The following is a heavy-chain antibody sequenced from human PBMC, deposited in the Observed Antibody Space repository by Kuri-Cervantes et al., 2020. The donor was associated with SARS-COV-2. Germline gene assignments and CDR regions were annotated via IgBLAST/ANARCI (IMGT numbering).Heavy chain of an antibody. J-gene: IGHJ6*03. V-gene: IGHV2-26*01. CDR2: IFSNDEK. CDR3: ARITARRGSGWYEGGYYYYMDV. CDR1: GFSLSNARMG. Sequence: SGPTLVKPTETLTLTCTVSGFSLSNARMGVSWIRQPPGKALEWLAHIFSNDEKSYSTSLKSRLTISKDTSKNQVVLTMTNMDPVDTATYYCARITARRGSGWYEGGYYYYMDVWGKGTTVTVSS. D-gene: IGHD6-19*01.